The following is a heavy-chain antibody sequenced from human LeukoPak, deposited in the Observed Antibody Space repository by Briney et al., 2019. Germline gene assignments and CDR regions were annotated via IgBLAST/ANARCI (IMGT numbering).Heavy chain of an antibody. J-gene: IGHJ4*02. CDR1: GYTFTSYG. CDR3: ARVDGYNYGRPFDS. Sequence: GASVKVSCKASGYTFTSYGISWVRRAPGQGLESMGWISSYNGKPNYAQKFQDRVTMTTDTSTRTSYMELRSLRFDDTAIYYCARVDGYNYGRPFDSWGQGTLVTV. CDR2: ISSYNGKP. V-gene: IGHV1-18*01. D-gene: IGHD5-18*01.